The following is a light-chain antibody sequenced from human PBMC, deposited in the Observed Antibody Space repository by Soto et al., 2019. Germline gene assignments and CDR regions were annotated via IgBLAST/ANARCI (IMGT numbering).Light chain of an antibody. J-gene: IGKJ1*01. Sequence: EIVLTQSPANLSLSPGERATLSCRASQSVNNYLAWYQQKPGQPPRLLIYGASTRATGVPGRFSGSGSGTEFTLPISSIQSEDFAVYYCQQYNDWWTFGQGTKVDIK. CDR2: GAS. CDR3: QQYNDWWT. CDR1: QSVNNY. V-gene: IGKV3-15*01.